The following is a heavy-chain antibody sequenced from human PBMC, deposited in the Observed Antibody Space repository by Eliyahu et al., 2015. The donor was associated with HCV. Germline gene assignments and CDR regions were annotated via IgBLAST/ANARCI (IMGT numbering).Heavy chain of an antibody. CDR3: AEGYYYDSSGSAGYYYYYGMDV. D-gene: IGHD3-22*01. Sequence: QVQLVQSGAEVKKPGSSVKVSCKASGGTFSSYAIXWVRQAPGQGLEWMGGIIPIFGTANYAQKFQGRVTITADESTSTAYMELSSLRSEDTAVYYCAEGYYYDSSGSAGYYYYYGMDVWGQGTTVTVSS. J-gene: IGHJ6*02. V-gene: IGHV1-69*01. CDR2: IIPIFGTA. CDR1: GGTFSSYA.